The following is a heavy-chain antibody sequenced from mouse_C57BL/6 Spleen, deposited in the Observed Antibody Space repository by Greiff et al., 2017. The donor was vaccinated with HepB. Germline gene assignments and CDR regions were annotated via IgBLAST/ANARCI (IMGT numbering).Heavy chain of an antibody. CDR1: GFNIKDYY. Sequence: VQLQQSGAELVKPGASVKLSCTASGFNIKDYYMHWVKQRTEQGLEWIGRIDPEDGETKYDPKFQGKATITADTSSNTAYLQLSSLTSEDTAVYYCARWGLRPHFDYWGQGTTLTVSS. D-gene: IGHD1-2*01. CDR3: ARWGLRPHFDY. J-gene: IGHJ2*01. CDR2: IDPEDGET. V-gene: IGHV14-2*01.